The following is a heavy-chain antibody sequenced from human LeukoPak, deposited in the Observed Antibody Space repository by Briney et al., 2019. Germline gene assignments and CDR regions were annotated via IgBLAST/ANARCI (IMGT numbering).Heavy chain of an antibody. V-gene: IGHV1-18*01. J-gene: IGHJ4*02. CDR2: IKVGEGNT. CDR1: GYTFTSFG. Sequence: ASVKVSCKTSGYTFTSFGITWVRQAPGQGPVWMGWIKVGEGNTHFAQKFQDRVSMTRDISSNTAFLELRNLRSDDTAVYFCSRSSDTTSWYYFDHWGQGTLVTVSS. CDR3: SRSSDTTSWYYFDH. D-gene: IGHD2/OR15-2a*01.